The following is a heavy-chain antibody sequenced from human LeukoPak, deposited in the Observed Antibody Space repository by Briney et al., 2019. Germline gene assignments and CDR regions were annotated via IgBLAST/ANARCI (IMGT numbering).Heavy chain of an antibody. CDR1: GGSISSSNW. J-gene: IGHJ4*02. CDR2: IYHSGST. Sequence: SETLSLTCAVSGGSISSSNWWSWVRQPPGKGLEWIGEIYHSGSTNYNPSLKSRVTISVDKSKNQFSLKLSSVTAADTAVYYCARDGLYYSSGYTPQGDYWGQGTLVTVSS. D-gene: IGHD3-22*01. V-gene: IGHV4-4*02. CDR3: ARDGLYYSSGYTPQGDY.